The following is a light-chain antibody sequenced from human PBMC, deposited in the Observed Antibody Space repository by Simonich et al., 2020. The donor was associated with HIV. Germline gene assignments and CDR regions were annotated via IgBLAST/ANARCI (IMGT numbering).Light chain of an antibody. J-gene: IGKJ2*01. CDR2: AAS. CDR1: QSISSY. V-gene: IGKV1-39*01. Sequence: DIQMTQSPSTLSASVGDRVTITCRASQSISSYVNWYQQKPGNAPKLLIYAASTLQSGVPSRFSGSGSGTDCTLTISSLQPEDFATYYCQQSFSTPYTFGQGTKLEIK. CDR3: QQSFSTPYT.